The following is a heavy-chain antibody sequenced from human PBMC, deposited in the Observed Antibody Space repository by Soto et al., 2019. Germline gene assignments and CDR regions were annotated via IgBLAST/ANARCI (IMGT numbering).Heavy chain of an antibody. J-gene: IGHJ4*02. D-gene: IGHD2-15*01. V-gene: IGHV4-39*01. CDR3: TRRAIGVVVPAAIRN. Sequence: PSETLSLTCAVSGGSISSSSYYWDWIRQPPGKGLEWIGTIYYTGTSNYNPSLKSRVTISVDTSKNQFSLNLSSVTAADTAVYYCTRRAIGVVVPAAIRNWGQGSLVTVSS. CDR1: GGSISSSSYY. CDR2: IYYTGTS.